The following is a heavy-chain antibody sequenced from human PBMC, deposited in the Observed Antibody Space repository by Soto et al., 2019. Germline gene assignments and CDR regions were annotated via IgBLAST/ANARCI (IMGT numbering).Heavy chain of an antibody. D-gene: IGHD1-1*01. Sequence: QLQLQESGPGLVKPSETLSLTCTVSGGSIRSSSHYWGWIRQPPGKGLEWIGTIYYNGSTYYNPSLNSRVTISVDTSKNQLSLRLSSVTAADTAVYYCEGTLPPNYWGQGTLVTVSS. V-gene: IGHV4-39*01. J-gene: IGHJ4*02. CDR1: GGSIRSSSHY. CDR3: EGTLPPNY. CDR2: IYYNGST.